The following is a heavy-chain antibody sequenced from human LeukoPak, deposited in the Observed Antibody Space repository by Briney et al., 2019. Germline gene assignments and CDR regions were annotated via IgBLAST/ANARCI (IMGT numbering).Heavy chain of an antibody. CDR2: IYYSGST. V-gene: IGHV4-59*01. CDR1: GVTISSYY. D-gene: IGHD3-22*01. Sequence: PSETLSLTCSASGVTISSYYRSWIRQPPGKGLEWIGYIYYSGSTNYNRSLKSRVTISVDTSKNQFSLRLSSVTAADTAVYYCARVTGYIVEDYFDYWGQGTLVTVSS. J-gene: IGHJ4*02. CDR3: ARVTGYIVEDYFDY.